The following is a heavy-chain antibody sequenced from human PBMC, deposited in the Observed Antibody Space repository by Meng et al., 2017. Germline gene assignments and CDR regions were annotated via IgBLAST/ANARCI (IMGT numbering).Heavy chain of an antibody. Sequence: ASVKVSCKASGYTFTGYYMHWVRQAPGQGLEWMGRINPNSGGTNYAQKFQGRVTMTRDTSISTAYMELSRLRSDDTAVYYCARGAFGGGSWSTGRGSRYYFEDWGPGTLVTVSS. CDR1: GYTFTGYY. D-gene: IGHD2-15*01. CDR3: ARGAFGGGSWSTGRGSRYYFED. J-gene: IGHJ4*02. V-gene: IGHV1-2*06. CDR2: INPNSGGT.